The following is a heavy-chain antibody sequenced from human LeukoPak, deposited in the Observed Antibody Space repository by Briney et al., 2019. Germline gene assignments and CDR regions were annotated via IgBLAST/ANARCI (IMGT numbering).Heavy chain of an antibody. V-gene: IGHV4-39*07. CDR3: ARGSSGWYLRSGYMDV. J-gene: IGHJ6*03. D-gene: IGHD6-19*01. CDR1: GGSISSSSYY. CDR2: IYYSGST. Sequence: SETLSLTCTVSGGSISSSSYYWGWIRQPPGKGLEWIGSIYYSGSTYYNPSLKSRVTISVDTSKNQFSLKLSSVTAADTAVYYCARGSSGWYLRSGYMDVWGKGTTVTVSS.